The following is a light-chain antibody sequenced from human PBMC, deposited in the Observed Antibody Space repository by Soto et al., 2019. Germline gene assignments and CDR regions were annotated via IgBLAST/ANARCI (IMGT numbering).Light chain of an antibody. Sequence: EIVMTQSPATLSVTPGERATLSCRASQSVSSDLAWYHQKPGQAPRLLIYGASTRATGIPARFSGSGSGTEFTLTINCLQPDDFAAYYCQQYSTLWTFGQGTKVDIK. CDR1: QSVSSD. J-gene: IGKJ1*01. CDR2: GAS. CDR3: QQYSTLWT. V-gene: IGKV3-15*01.